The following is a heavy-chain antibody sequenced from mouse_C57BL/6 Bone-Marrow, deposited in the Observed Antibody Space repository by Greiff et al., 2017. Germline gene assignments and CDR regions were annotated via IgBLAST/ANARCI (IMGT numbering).Heavy chain of an antibody. CDR2: LNPNYGTT. Sequence: EVQLQQSGPELVKPGASVKISCKASGYSFTDYNMNWVKQSNGESLEWIGVLNPNYGTTSYNQKFKGKATLTVDQSSSTAYMQLNSLTSEDSAVYYCARSPSITTVVAYYFDYWGQGTTLTVAS. J-gene: IGHJ2*01. D-gene: IGHD1-1*01. CDR1: GYSFTDYN. CDR3: ARSPSITTVVAYYFDY. V-gene: IGHV1-39*01.